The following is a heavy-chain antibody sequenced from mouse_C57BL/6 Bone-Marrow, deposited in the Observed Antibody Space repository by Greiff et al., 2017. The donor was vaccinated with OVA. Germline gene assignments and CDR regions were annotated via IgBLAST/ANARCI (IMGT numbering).Heavy chain of an antibody. CDR1: GYTFTSYW. V-gene: IGHV1-52*01. J-gene: IGHJ4*01. CDR3: ARTRQYYGSHLAMDY. CDR2: IDPSDSET. D-gene: IGHD1-1*01. Sequence: VQLQQPGAELVRPGSSVKLSCKASGYTFTSYWMHWVKQRPIQGLEWIGNIDPSDSETHYNQKFKDKATLTVDKSSSTAYMQLSSLTSEDSAVYYCARTRQYYGSHLAMDYWGQGTSVTVSS.